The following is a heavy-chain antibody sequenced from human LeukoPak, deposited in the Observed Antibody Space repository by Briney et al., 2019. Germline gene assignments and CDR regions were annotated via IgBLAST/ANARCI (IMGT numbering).Heavy chain of an antibody. CDR3: ASGTTVVARY. J-gene: IGHJ4*02. Sequence: PGRSLRLSCAASGFTFSSYVMHWVRQAPGKGLEWVATISDDGNNKYYADSVKGRFTISRDNSKNTLYLQLSSLIAEDTAVYYCASGTTVVARYWGQGTLVTVSS. D-gene: IGHD4-23*01. CDR1: GFTFSSYV. CDR2: ISDDGNNK. V-gene: IGHV3-30*03.